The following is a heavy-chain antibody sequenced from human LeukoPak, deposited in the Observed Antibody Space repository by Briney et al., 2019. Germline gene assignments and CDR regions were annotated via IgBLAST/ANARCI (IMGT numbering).Heavy chain of an antibody. CDR1: GYSFTSYW. CDR3: ARESAGIVVAGK. CDR2: IDPSDSYT. Sequence: GESLKISCQGSGYSFTSYWVSWVRQMPGKGLEWMGRIDPSDSYTNYSPSFQGHVTISADKSISTVYLQWSSLKASDTAMYYCARESAGIVVAGKWGQGTLVTVSS. D-gene: IGHD6-19*01. J-gene: IGHJ4*02. V-gene: IGHV5-10-1*01.